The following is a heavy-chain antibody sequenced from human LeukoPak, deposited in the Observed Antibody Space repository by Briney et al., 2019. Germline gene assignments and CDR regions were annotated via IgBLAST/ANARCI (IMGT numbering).Heavy chain of an antibody. CDR2: INTNTGNP. V-gene: IGHV7-4-1*02. CDR1: GYTFTSYA. Sequence: ASVKVSCKASGYTFTSYAMNWVRQTPGQGLEWMGWINTNTGNPTYAQGFTGRFVFSLDTSVSTAYIQISSLKTEDTAVYFCARSQTYGDHPPFDYWGQGTLVTVSS. D-gene: IGHD4-17*01. J-gene: IGHJ4*02. CDR3: ARSQTYGDHPPFDY.